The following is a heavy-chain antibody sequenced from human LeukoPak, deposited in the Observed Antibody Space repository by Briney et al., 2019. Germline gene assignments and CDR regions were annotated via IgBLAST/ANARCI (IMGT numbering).Heavy chain of an antibody. V-gene: IGHV3-9*03. CDR1: GFTFDDYA. Sequence: GGSLRLSCVASGFTFDDYAMHWVRQAPGKGLEWVSGISWNSGSIGYGDSVKGRFTISRDNAKNSLYLQMNSLRAEDMALYYCAKDMSYDRSGGMVDWGQGTLVTVSS. CDR3: AKDMSYDRSGGMVD. CDR2: ISWNSGSI. J-gene: IGHJ4*02. D-gene: IGHD3-22*01.